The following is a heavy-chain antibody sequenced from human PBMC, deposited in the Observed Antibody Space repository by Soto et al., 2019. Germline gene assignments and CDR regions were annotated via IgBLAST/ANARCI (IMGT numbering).Heavy chain of an antibody. D-gene: IGHD3-22*01. Sequence: PGESLKISCKGSGYSFTSYWIGWVRQIPGKGLEWMGIIYPGDSDTRYSPYFQGQVTISADKSISTAYLQWSSLKASDTAMYYCARASGYYRGYYHYGMDVWGQGTTVTVSS. J-gene: IGHJ6*02. CDR1: GYSFTSYW. CDR3: ARASGYYRGYYHYGMDV. V-gene: IGHV5-51*01. CDR2: IYPGDSDT.